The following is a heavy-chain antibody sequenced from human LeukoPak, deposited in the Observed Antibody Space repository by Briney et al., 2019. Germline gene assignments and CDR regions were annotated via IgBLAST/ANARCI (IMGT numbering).Heavy chain of an antibody. CDR3: ARDTYYTSGTYYIDYFDS. CDR1: GGSISSHY. D-gene: IGHD3-10*01. J-gene: IGHJ4*02. V-gene: IGHV4-59*11. CDR2: ITHGGQT. Sequence: SETLSLTCTVSGGSISSHYWSWVWQPPGKALEWIGYITHGGQTLSNPSLSSRVTISVDTSNNQFSLKLTSVTAADTAVYFCARDTYYTSGTYYIDYFDSWGQGALVTVSS.